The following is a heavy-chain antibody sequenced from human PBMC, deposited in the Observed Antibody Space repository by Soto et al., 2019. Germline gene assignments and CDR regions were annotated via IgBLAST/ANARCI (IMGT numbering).Heavy chain of an antibody. V-gene: IGHV3-74*01. Sequence: VGSLRLPCAASGFTFSSYCMHCVRQAPGKGLVWVSRINSDGSSTSYADSVKGRFTISRDNAKNTLYLQMNSLRAEDTAVYYCARDVAAYGIDYWGQGTLVTGSS. CDR1: GFTFSSYC. CDR2: INSDGSST. J-gene: IGHJ4*02. CDR3: ARDVAAYGIDY. D-gene: IGHD4-17*01.